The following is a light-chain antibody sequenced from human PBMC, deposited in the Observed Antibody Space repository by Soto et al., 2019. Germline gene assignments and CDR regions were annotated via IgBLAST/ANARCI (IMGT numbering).Light chain of an antibody. Sequence: EIVLTQSPGTLSLSPGERATLSCRASQSVSSSYLAWYQQKPGQAPRLLISGASRRATGIPDRFSGSGSGTDFTLTGSRLEPEDVAVYYCQQYGGSPPFTFGPGTKVDIK. CDR2: GAS. CDR3: QQYGGSPPFT. J-gene: IGKJ3*01. CDR1: QSVSSSY. V-gene: IGKV3-20*01.